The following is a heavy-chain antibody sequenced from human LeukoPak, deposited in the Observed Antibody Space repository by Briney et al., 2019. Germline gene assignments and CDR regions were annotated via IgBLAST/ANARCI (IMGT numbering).Heavy chain of an antibody. CDR2: IKQDGSEK. V-gene: IGHV3-7*01. J-gene: IGHJ5*02. Sequence: PGGSLRLSCAASGFTFSSYWMSWVRQAPGKGLEGVANIKQDGSEKYYVDSVKGRFTISRDNAKNSLYLQMNSLRAEDTAVYYCAGSSWYGGNWFDPWGQGNLVTVSS. CDR3: AGSSWYGGNWFDP. D-gene: IGHD6-13*01. CDR1: GFTFSSYW.